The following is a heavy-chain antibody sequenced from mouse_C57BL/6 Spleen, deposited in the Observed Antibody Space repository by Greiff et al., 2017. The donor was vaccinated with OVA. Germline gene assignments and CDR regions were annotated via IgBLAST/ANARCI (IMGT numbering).Heavy chain of an antibody. V-gene: IGHV1-26*01. CDR1: GYTFTDYY. D-gene: IGHD1-1*01. Sequence: EVQLQQSGPELVKPGASVKISCKASGYTFTDYYMNWVKQSHGKSLEWIGDINPNNGGTSYNQKFKGKATLTVDKSSSTAYMELRSLTSEDSAVYYCARWGSRGGMDYWGQGTSVTVSS. CDR2: INPNNGGT. J-gene: IGHJ4*01. CDR3: ARWGSRGGMDY.